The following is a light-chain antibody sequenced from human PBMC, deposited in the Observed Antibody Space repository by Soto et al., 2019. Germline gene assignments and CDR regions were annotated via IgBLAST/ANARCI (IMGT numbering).Light chain of an antibody. CDR1: QSISSW. Sequence: DIQMTQSPSSLSASVGDRVTITCRASQSISSWLAWYQQKPGKAPKLLIYKASSLESGVPSRFSGSGSGTEFALTISGLQPDDFGSYYCQQYNSYSEAFGQGTKVDIK. CDR3: QQYNSYSEA. V-gene: IGKV1-5*03. J-gene: IGKJ1*01. CDR2: KAS.